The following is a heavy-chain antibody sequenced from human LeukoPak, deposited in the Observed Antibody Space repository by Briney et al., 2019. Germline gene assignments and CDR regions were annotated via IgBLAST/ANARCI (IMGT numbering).Heavy chain of an antibody. J-gene: IGHJ4*02. CDR2: ISGSGGST. Sequence: GGSLRLSCAASGFTFSSYAMSWVRQAPGKGLEWVSAISGSGGSTYYADSVKGRFTISRDNSKNTLYLQMNSLRAEDTAVYYCAKSLDIVVVPAAHFFDYWGQGTLVTVSS. CDR1: GFTFSSYA. CDR3: AKSLDIVVVPAAHFFDY. D-gene: IGHD2-2*01. V-gene: IGHV3-23*01.